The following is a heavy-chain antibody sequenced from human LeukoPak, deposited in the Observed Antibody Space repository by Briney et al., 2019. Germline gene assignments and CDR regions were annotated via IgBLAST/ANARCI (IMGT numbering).Heavy chain of an antibody. CDR3: AKIRVYYDSSGFDY. D-gene: IGHD3-22*01. V-gene: IGHV3-23*01. Sequence: PGGSLRLSCAASGFTFSSYAMSWVRQAPGKGLEWVSAFSGSGGSTYYADSVKGRFTITRDNSKNTLYLQMNSLRAEDTAVYYCAKIRVYYDSSGFDYWGQGTLVTVSS. J-gene: IGHJ4*02. CDR2: FSGSGGST. CDR1: GFTFSSYA.